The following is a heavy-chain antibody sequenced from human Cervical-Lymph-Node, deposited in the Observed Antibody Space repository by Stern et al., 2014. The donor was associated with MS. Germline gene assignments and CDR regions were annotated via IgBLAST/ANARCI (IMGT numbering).Heavy chain of an antibody. CDR3: ARILGWVFFDP. J-gene: IGHJ5*02. D-gene: IGHD2-21*01. Sequence: QLQLQESGPGLVKPSETLFLTCTVSGASINSHYWSWLRQPPGKGLEWIGYVYYSGSTSYNPSLKSRVTMSVDTSKNQFSLNLTSVTAADTAVYFCARILGWVFFDPWGQGTLVTVSS. V-gene: IGHV4-59*11. CDR1: GASINSHY. CDR2: VYYSGST.